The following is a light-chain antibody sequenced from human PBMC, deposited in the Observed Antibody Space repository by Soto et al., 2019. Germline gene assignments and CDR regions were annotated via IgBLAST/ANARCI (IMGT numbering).Light chain of an antibody. V-gene: IGKV1-5*03. CDR1: QSVSSW. Sequence: DIQMTQSPSTLSASVGDTVTITCRASQSVSSWLAWYQQKPGKAPNLLIYKASSLESGVPSRFSGSGSGTEFTLTISSLQPDDSATYYCQHYNTYWTFGQGTKVEIK. CDR3: QHYNTYWT. CDR2: KAS. J-gene: IGKJ1*01.